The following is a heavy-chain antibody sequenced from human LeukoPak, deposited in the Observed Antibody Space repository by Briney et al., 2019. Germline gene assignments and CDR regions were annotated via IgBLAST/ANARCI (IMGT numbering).Heavy chain of an antibody. Sequence: GGSLRLSCTVSGFTFSSYWMSWVRQAPGKGLEWVANINQGGSDKSYVDSVKGRFTVSRDNAKKSLYLQMNSLRAEDTAVYYCARDWAAAGNAGMDVWGQGTTVTVSS. V-gene: IGHV3-7*01. J-gene: IGHJ6*02. CDR1: GFTFSSYW. CDR3: ARDWAAAGNAGMDV. CDR2: INQGGSDK. D-gene: IGHD6-13*01.